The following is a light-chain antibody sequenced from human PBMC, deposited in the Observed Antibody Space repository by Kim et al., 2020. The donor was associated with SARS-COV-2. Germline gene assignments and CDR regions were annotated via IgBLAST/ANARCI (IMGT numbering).Light chain of an antibody. Sequence: QPVLTQSSSASASLGSSVKLTCTLSSGHSSYIIAWHLQQPGKAPRYLMKLEGSGSYNKGSGVPDRFSGSSSGADRYLTISNLQSEDEADYYCETWDSNTRVFGGGTKLTVL. CDR3: ETWDSNTRV. CDR2: LEGSGSY. V-gene: IGLV4-60*03. J-gene: IGLJ3*02. CDR1: SGHSSYI.